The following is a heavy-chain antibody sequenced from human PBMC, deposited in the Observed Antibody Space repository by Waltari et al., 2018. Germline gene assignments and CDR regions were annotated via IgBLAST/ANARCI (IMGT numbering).Heavy chain of an antibody. CDR1: GYPFTTYY. CDR2: INPDGGST. J-gene: IGHJ4*02. V-gene: IGHV1-46*03. D-gene: IGHD6-19*01. CDR3: ASQRAGSGWLSIDY. Sequence: QVQLVQSGAEVKKPGASVKVSCKASGYPFTTYYMHWVRPAPGQGLEWVGIINPDGGSTSYAQKFQDRLTMTRDTSTSTVYMQLTSLTSEDTAVYYCASQRAGSGWLSIDYWGQGTLVTVSS.